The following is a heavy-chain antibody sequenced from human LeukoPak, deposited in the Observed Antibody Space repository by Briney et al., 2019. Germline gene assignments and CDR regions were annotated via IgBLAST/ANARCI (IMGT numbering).Heavy chain of an antibody. CDR3: ARDMTGPLDY. CDR2: INVDGGTT. V-gene: IGHV3-74*01. J-gene: IGHJ4*02. Sequence: PGVSLRLSCEASGFTFSSYWMHWVRQAPGKGLVWISRINVDGGTTDYADSVRGRFTISRGNAKNTLYLQMNNLRAEDTAVYYCARDMTGPLDYWGQGTLVTASS. D-gene: IGHD1-20*01. CDR1: GFTFSSYW.